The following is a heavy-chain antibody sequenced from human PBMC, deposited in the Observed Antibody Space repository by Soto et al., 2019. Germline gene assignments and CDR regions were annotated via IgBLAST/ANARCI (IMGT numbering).Heavy chain of an antibody. V-gene: IGHV3-23*01. CDR2: ISGSGGST. J-gene: IGHJ3*02. Sequence: GSLRRSGAASVFTFSSYAMSWARRAPGKGLEWVSVISGSGGSTYYADSVKGRFTISRDNSKNTLYVQMNGLRAEDTAVYYCAKDGGSSGWLAGAFDMWGQGTMVTVSS. D-gene: IGHD6-19*01. CDR1: VFTFSSYA. CDR3: AKDGGSSGWLAGAFDM.